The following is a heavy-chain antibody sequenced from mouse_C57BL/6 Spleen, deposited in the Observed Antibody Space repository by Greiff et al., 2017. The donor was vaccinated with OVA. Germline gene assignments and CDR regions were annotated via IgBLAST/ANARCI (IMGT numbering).Heavy chain of an antibody. Sequence: QVQLQQPGAELVKPGASVKVSCNASGYTFTSYWMHWVKQRPGQGLEWIGRIHPSDSDTNYNQKFKGKATLTVDKSSSTAYMQLSSLTSEDSAVYYCATTVVATDYAMDYWGQGTSVTVSS. J-gene: IGHJ4*01. V-gene: IGHV1-74*01. D-gene: IGHD1-1*01. CDR3: ATTVVATDYAMDY. CDR1: GYTFTSYW. CDR2: IHPSDSDT.